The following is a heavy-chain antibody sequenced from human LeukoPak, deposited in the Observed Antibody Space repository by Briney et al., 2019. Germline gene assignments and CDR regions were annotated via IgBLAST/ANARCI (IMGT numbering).Heavy chain of an antibody. V-gene: IGHV4-4*07. D-gene: IGHD5-18*01. J-gene: IGHJ1*01. CDR1: GGSISGYY. Sequence: SETLSLTCTVSGGSISGYYGNWIRQSAGKGLEWMGRIYANGGTNYNPSLRSRVSMSVDTSKNQFSLKLTSVTAADTAIYYCARDFTRNSYAVAEFFHPWGQGTLVSVSS. CDR3: ARDFTRNSYAVAEFFHP. CDR2: IYANGGT.